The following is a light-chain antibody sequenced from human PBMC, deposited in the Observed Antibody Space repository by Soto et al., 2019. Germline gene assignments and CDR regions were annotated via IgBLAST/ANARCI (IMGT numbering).Light chain of an antibody. CDR3: QQYNTWPVT. CDR2: GAS. CDR1: QSVTSN. Sequence: EIVMMQSPATLSVSPGERVTFSCRASQSVTSNLAWYQHKPGQAPRLLISGASTGATGVPARFSGGGSGTEFALSMNSLQSEDFAVYYCQQYNTWPVTFGGGTKVDIK. V-gene: IGKV3-15*01. J-gene: IGKJ4*01.